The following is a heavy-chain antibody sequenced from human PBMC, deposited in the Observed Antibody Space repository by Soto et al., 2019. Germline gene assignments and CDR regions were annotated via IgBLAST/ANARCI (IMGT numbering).Heavy chain of an antibody. Sequence: APAKVCSEVSGYTITELSMHSPRHAQGKGLEWMGGFDPEDGETIYAQKFQGRVTMTEDTSTDTAYMELSSLRSEDTAVYYCATASYDFWSGSDTAFAYWGHGTLVTVFS. J-gene: IGHJ4*01. D-gene: IGHD3-3*01. CDR3: ATASYDFWSGSDTAFAY. CDR1: GYTITELS. CDR2: FDPEDGET. V-gene: IGHV1-24*01.